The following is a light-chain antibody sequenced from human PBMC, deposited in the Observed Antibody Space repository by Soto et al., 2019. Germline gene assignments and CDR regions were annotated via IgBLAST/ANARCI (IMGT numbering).Light chain of an antibody. Sequence: QSVLTQPASVSGSPGQSITLSCTGTSSDVGGYNYVSWYQQHPGKAPKLMISDVSNRPSGVSNRFSGSKSGNTASLTISGLQAEDEADYYCSSYTSSSTLGVFGGGTKLTVL. CDR2: DVS. CDR3: SSYTSSSTLGV. CDR1: SSDVGGYNY. J-gene: IGLJ2*01. V-gene: IGLV2-14*01.